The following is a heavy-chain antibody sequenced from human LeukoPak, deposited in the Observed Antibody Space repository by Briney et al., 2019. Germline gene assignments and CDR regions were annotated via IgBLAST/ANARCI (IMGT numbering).Heavy chain of an antibody. V-gene: IGHV3-30*18. Sequence: PGGSLRLSCAASGFTFSSYGMHWVRQAPGKGLEWVAVISYDGSNKYYADSVKGRFTISRDSSKNTLYLQMNSLRAEDTAVYYCAKVYFYGDYVNYYYYYMDVWGKGTTVTVSS. D-gene: IGHD4-17*01. CDR1: GFTFSSYG. CDR3: AKVYFYGDYVNYYYYYMDV. J-gene: IGHJ6*03. CDR2: ISYDGSNK.